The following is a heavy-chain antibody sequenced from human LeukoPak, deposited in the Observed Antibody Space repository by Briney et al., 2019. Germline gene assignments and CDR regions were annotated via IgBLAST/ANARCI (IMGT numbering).Heavy chain of an antibody. D-gene: IGHD2-2*02. CDR1: GGTFSSYA. J-gene: IGHJ6*03. V-gene: IGHV1-69*05. Sequence: ASVKVSCKASGGTFSSYAISWVRQAPGQGLEWMGGIILIFGTANYAQKFQGRVTITTDESTSTAYMELSSLRSEDTAVYYCARDPGYCSSTSCYRAYYYMDVWGKGTTVTVSS. CDR3: ARDPGYCSSTSCYRAYYYMDV. CDR2: IILIFGTA.